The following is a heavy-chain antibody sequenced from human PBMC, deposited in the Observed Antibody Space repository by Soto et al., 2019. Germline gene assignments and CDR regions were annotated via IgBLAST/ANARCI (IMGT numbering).Heavy chain of an antibody. Sequence: EVQLVESGGGLVKPGGSLRLSCAASGFTFSSHNIYWFRQPPGKGLEWVSSIGTSDSSIYYADSVRGRFTISKDNAKNTVYLKKDSLRAEDTATYRCARELSTMIRGYNWGQGTLVTVSS. J-gene: IGHJ4*02. D-gene: IGHD3-10*01. V-gene: IGHV3-21*02. CDR3: ARELSTMIRGYN. CDR1: GFTFSSHN. CDR2: IGTSDSSI.